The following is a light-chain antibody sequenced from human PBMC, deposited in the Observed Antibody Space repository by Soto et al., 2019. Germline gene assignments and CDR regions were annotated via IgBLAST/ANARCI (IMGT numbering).Light chain of an antibody. CDR2: AAS. CDR3: QQYYSYPLT. J-gene: IGKJ4*01. CDR1: QGISSY. V-gene: IGKV1-8*01. Sequence: IQMTQYTSSLSASVGDRVTITCRASQGISSYLAWYQQKPGKAHKLLIYAASTLQSGVPSRFSGSGSGTDVTLTISCLQSEEFATYYCQQYYSYPLTFGGGTKVDI.